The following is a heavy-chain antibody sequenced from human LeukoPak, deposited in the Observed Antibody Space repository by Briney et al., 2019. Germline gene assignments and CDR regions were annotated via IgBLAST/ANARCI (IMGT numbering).Heavy chain of an antibody. V-gene: IGHV4-61*02. CDR3: ARAFFVGYGGGGYFDY. CDR1: GGSISSGSYY. J-gene: IGHJ4*02. Sequence: SQTLSLTCTVSGGSISSGSYYWSWIRQPAGKGLEWIGRIYTSGSTNYNPSLKSRVTISVDTSKNQFSLKLSSMTAADTAVYYCARAFFVGYGGGGYFDYWGQGTLVTVSS. D-gene: IGHD4-23*01. CDR2: IYTSGST.